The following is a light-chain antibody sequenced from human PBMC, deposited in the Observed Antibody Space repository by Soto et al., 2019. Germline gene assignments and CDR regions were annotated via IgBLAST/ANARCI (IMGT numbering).Light chain of an antibody. CDR1: QSVNKH. J-gene: IGKJ3*01. V-gene: IGKV3-11*01. CDR2: DTS. CDR3: QQRGT. Sequence: EIVLTQSPATLSLSPGERATLSCRASQSVNKHLSWYQHRPGQAPSLLIYDTSYRAAGIPARFSGSGSGTDFTLTNSSLEPEDLAVYYCQQRGTFGPGTKVDIK.